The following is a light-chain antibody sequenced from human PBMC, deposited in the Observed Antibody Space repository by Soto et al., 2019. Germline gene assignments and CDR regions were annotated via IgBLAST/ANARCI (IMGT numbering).Light chain of an antibody. CDR1: SSDVGGYDF. Sequence: QSVLTQPASVSGSPGQSITISCTGTSSDVGGYDFVSWYQQHPGKAPKLLIYEGSKRPSGVSDRFSGSKSGNTASLTISGLQAEDEADYHCSSYAGIRTYVFGSGTKVTVL. CDR2: EGS. V-gene: IGLV2-23*01. CDR3: SSYAGIRTYV. J-gene: IGLJ1*01.